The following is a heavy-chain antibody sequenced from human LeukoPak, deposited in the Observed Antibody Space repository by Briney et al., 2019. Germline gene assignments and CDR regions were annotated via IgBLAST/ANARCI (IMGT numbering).Heavy chain of an antibody. CDR1: GYTLTELS. CDR3: AAGGYSSSWTNWYFDL. CDR2: FDPEDGET. D-gene: IGHD6-13*01. V-gene: IGHV1-24*01. J-gene: IGHJ2*01. Sequence: ASVKVSCKVSGYTLTELSMHWVRQAPGKGLEWMGGFDPEDGETIYAQKFQGRVTMTEGTSTDTAYMELSSLRSEDTAVYYCAAGGYSSSWTNWYFDLWGRGTLVTVSP.